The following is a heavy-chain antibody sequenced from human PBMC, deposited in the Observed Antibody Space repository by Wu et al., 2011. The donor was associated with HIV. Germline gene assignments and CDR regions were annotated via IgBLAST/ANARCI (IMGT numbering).Heavy chain of an antibody. J-gene: IGHJ6*02. CDR1: GYTFGSHG. CDR3: ARDRRYFDWFSADDYLYYYGLDV. V-gene: IGHV1-18*01. D-gene: IGHD3-9*01. Sequence: QVQLVQSGVEVKKPGASVKVSCKASGYTFGSHGISWVRQAPGQGLEWMGWVSADNRHTNYAQNLQGRVTMTTDTSTTTAYMELRSLRSDDTAVYYCARDRRYFDWFSADDYLYYYGLDVWGQGYHGHRSP. CDR2: VSADNRHT.